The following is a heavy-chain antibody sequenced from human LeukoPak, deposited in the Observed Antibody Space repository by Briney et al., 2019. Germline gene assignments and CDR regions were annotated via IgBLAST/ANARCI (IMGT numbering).Heavy chain of an antibody. CDR2: ISSSSSTI. V-gene: IGHV3-48*01. J-gene: IGHJ3*02. CDR1: GFTFSSYS. Sequence: PGGSLRLSRAASGFTFSSYSMNWVRQGPGKGLECVSYISSSSSTIYYADSVKGRFTFSRDNAKNSLYLQMNSLRAEDTAVYYCARDSSGNDFWSGYYTWPKGDAFDIWGQGTMVTVSS. D-gene: IGHD3-3*01. CDR3: ARDSSGNDFWSGYYTWPKGDAFDI.